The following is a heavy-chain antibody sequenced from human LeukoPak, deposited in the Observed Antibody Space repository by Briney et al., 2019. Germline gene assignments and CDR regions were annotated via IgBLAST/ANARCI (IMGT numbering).Heavy chain of an antibody. D-gene: IGHD5-12*01. V-gene: IGHV4-59*11. Sequence: PSETLSLTCTVSGGSISSHYWSWIRQPPGKGLEWIGYIYYSGSTNYNPSLKSRVTISVDTSKNQFSLKLSSVTAADTAVYYCARVKGDGWLRPLWEYSFASGGQGPLVTASS. CDR1: GGSISSHY. CDR3: ARVKGDGWLRPLWEYSFAS. CDR2: IYYSGST. J-gene: IGHJ4*02.